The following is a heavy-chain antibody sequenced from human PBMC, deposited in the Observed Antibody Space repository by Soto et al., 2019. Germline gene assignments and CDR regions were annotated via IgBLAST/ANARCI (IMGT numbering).Heavy chain of an antibody. CDR3: ARALYNWNDVSYGMDV. CDR2: TYYRSKWYN. D-gene: IGHD1-20*01. Sequence: PSQPLSLTCAISGDSVSSNSAAWNWIRQSPSRGLEWLGRTYYRSKWYNDYAVSVKSRITINPDTSKNQFSLQLNSVTPEDTAVYYCARALYNWNDVSYGMDVWGQGTTVTVSS. CDR1: GDSVSSNSAA. V-gene: IGHV6-1*01. J-gene: IGHJ6*02.